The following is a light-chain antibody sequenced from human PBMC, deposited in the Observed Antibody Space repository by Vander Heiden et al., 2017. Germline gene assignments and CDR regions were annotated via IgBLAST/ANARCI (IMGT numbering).Light chain of an antibody. J-gene: IGKJ4*01. CDR1: QSISIY. V-gene: IGKV1-39*01. CDR3: QQSYSTPLT. CDR2: AES. Sequence: DIQMTQSPSSLSASVGDRVTITCRASQSISIYLNWYQQKPGKAPKVLIYAESSLQSGVPSRFSGSGSGTDFTLTISRLQPEDFATYYCQQSYSTPLTFGGGTKVEIK.